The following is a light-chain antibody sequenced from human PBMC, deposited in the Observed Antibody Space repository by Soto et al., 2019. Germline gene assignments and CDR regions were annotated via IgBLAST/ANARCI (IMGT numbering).Light chain of an antibody. V-gene: IGKV1D-16*01. CDR1: QDISRW. J-gene: IGKJ3*01. CDR2: AAT. CDR3: HQYHTYPFT. Sequence: DIQLTQSPSSLSASVGDRVTITCRASQDISRWLAWYQQKPEKVPESLIYAATNLQSGVPSRFSGSGSGTDFTLTISSLQPEDFGTYYCHQYHTYPFTFGPGTKLDIK.